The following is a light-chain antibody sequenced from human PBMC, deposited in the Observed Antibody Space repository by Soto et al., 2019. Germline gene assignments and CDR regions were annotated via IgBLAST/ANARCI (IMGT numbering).Light chain of an antibody. Sequence: QSALTQPASVSGSPGQSITISCTGTSSDVGGYNYVSWYQQHPGKAPILMIYEVSNRPSEVSNRFSGSKSGNTASLTISGLQAEDEGNYYCSSYTSGSTLVVFGGGTKLTVL. CDR1: SSDVGGYNY. V-gene: IGLV2-14*01. CDR2: EVS. CDR3: SSYTSGSTLVV. J-gene: IGLJ2*01.